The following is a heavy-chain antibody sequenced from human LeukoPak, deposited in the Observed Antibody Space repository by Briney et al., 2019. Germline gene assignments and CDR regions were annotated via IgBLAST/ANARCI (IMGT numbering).Heavy chain of an antibody. CDR3: AKDIGYSGSSGAFDI. D-gene: IGHD1-26*01. J-gene: IGHJ3*02. CDR2: ISWNSGSI. Sequence: GGSLRLSCAASGFTFDDYAMHWVRQAPGKGLEWVSGISWNSGSIGYADSVKGRFTISRDNAKNSLYLQMNSLRAEDTALYYCAKDIGYSGSSGAFDIWGQGTMVTVSS. V-gene: IGHV3-9*01. CDR1: GFTFDDYA.